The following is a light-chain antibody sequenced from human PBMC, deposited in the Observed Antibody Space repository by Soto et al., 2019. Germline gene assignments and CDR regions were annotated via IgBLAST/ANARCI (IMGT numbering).Light chain of an antibody. CDR3: QTWGTGIRV. CDR2: LNSDGSH. V-gene: IGLV4-69*01. CDR1: SGHSSYA. J-gene: IGLJ2*01. Sequence: QPVLTQSPSASASLGASVKLTCTLSSGHSSYAIAWHQQQPEKGPRYLMKLNSDGSHSKGDGIPDRFSGSSSGAERYLTIASLQSEDEADSYCQTWGTGIRVFGGGTTLAVL.